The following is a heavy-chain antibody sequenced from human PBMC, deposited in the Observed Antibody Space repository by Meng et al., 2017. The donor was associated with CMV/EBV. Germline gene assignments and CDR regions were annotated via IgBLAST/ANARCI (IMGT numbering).Heavy chain of an antibody. CDR2: IYYSGST. CDR1: GGSISSGDYY. CDR3: ARDNRRGGVDY. D-gene: IGHD3-3*01. J-gene: IGHJ4*02. Sequence: VQLTGAGPGLGKPSQTLSLTCTVSGGSISSGDYYWSWIRQPPGKGLEWIGYIYYSGSTYYNPSLKSRVTISVDTSKNQFSLKLSSVTAADTAVYYCARDNRRGGVDYWGQGTLVTVSS. V-gene: IGHV4-30-4*08.